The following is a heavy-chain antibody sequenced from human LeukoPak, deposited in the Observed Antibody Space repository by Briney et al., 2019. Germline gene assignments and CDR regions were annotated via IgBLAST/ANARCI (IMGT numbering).Heavy chain of an antibody. V-gene: IGHV3-30*18. D-gene: IGHD4-23*01. CDR1: GFTFSSYG. CDR2: ISYDGSNK. Sequence: LTGGSLRLSCAASGFTFSSYGMHWVRQAPGKGLEWVAVISYDGSNKYYADSVKGRFTISRDNSKNTLYLQMNSLRAEDTAVYYCAKDRGVVTPYYFDYWGQGTLVTVSS. J-gene: IGHJ4*02. CDR3: AKDRGVVTPYYFDY.